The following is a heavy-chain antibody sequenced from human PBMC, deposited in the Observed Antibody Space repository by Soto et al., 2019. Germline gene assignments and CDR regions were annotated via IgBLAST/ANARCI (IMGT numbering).Heavy chain of an antibody. V-gene: IGHV4-30-2*01. CDR3: ASEIRTYNWNYGHFDY. Sequence: SETLSLTCAVSGGSISSGGYSWSWIRQQPGKGLEWIGYIYHSGSTYYNPSLKSRVTISVDRSKNQFSLKLSSVTAADTAVYYCASEIRTYNWNYGHFDYWGQGTQVTVSS. J-gene: IGHJ4*02. CDR2: IYHSGST. D-gene: IGHD1-7*01. CDR1: GGSISSGGYS.